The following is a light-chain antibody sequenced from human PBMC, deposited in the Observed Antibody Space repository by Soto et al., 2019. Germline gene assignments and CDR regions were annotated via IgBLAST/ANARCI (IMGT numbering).Light chain of an antibody. CDR2: EVS. Sequence: QSALTQPASVSGSPGQSITISCTGTSSDVGSYNLVSWYQHHPGKAPKLMIYEVSKRPSGVSNRFSGSKSGNTASLTISGLQAEDEADYYCCSYAGSSPVVFGGGTKLTVL. CDR1: SSDVGSYNL. V-gene: IGLV2-23*02. CDR3: CSYAGSSPVV. J-gene: IGLJ2*01.